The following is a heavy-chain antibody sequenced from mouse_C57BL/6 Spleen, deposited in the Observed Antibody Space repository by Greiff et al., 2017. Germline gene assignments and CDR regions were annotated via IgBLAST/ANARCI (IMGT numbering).Heavy chain of an antibody. V-gene: IGHV1-9*01. Sequence: VQLQQSGAELMKPGASVQLSCKATGYTFTGYWIEWVKQRPGHGLEWIGEILPGSGSTNYNEKFKGKATFTADTSSNTAYMQLSSLTTEDSAIYYCARRRDYYYGSSDYFAYWGQGTTLTVSS. CDR2: ILPGSGST. CDR1: GYTFTGYW. D-gene: IGHD1-1*01. J-gene: IGHJ2*01. CDR3: ARRRDYYYGSSDYFAY.